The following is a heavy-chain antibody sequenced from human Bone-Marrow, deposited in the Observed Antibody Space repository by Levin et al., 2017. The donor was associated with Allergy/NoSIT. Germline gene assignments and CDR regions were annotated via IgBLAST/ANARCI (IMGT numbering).Heavy chain of an antibody. V-gene: IGHV1-8*01. D-gene: IGHD5-12*01. J-gene: IGHJ4*02. CDR2: MNLNTNNA. CDR1: GYTFTSYD. Sequence: PGESLKISCQASGYTFTSYDINWVRQATGQGLEWMGWMNLNTNNADYAQKFRGRVTMTRDTSISTAYMELSSLSPEDTAVYYCARGPRPYIGYSDYWGLGTLVTVSS. CDR3: ARGPRPYIGYSDY.